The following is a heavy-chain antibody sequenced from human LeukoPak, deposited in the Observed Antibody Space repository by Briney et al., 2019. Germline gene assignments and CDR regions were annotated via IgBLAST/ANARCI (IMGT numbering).Heavy chain of an antibody. Sequence: PGGSLRLSCTVSGFTVSSNSMSWVRQAPGKGLEWVSFIYTTGNTHNSDSVKGRFTISRDNAKNSLYLQMNSLRAEDTAVYYCARDAAYGYDRFDYWGQGTQVTVSS. D-gene: IGHD5-18*01. J-gene: IGHJ4*02. CDR1: GFTVSSNS. CDR2: IYTTGNT. CDR3: ARDAAYGYDRFDY. V-gene: IGHV3-53*01.